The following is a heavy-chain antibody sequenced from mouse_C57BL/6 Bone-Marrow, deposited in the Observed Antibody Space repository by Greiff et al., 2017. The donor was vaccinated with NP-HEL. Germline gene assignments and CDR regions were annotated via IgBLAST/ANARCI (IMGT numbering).Heavy chain of an antibody. D-gene: IGHD1-1*02. CDR2: ISDGGSYT. Sequence: DVMLVESGGGLVKPGGSLKLSCAASGFTFSSYAMSWVRQTPEKRLEWVATISDGGSYTYYPDNVKGRFTISRDNAKNNLYLQMSRLKSEDTAMYYCARGVLWSFAYWGQGTLVTVSA. CDR1: GFTFSSYA. V-gene: IGHV5-4*03. J-gene: IGHJ3*01. CDR3: ARGVLWSFAY.